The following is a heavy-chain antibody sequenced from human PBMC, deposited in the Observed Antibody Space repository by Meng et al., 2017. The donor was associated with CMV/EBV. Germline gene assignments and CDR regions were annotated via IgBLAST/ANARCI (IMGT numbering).Heavy chain of an antibody. CDR3: ARYLGWSEYYYDSSGPSGLGYFDY. V-gene: IGHV4-59*01. Sequence: SCTVSGGSISSYYWSWIRQPPGKGLEWIGYIYYSGSTNYNPSLKSRVTISVDTSKNQFSLKLSSVTAADTAVYYCARYLGWSEYYYDSSGPSGLGYFDYWGQGTLVTVSS. D-gene: IGHD3-22*01. CDR2: IYYSGST. CDR1: GGSISSYY. J-gene: IGHJ4*02.